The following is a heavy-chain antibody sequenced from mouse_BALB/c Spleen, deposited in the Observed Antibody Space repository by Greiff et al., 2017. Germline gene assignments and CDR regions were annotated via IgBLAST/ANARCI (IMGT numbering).Heavy chain of an antibody. J-gene: IGHJ4*01. V-gene: IGHV14-4*02. CDR2: IDPENGDT. D-gene: IGHD2-10*01. Sequence: EVQLQQSGAELVRSGASVKLSCTASGFNIKVHYMHWVKQRPEQGLEWIGWIDPENGDTEYAPKFQGKATMTADTSSNTVYLQLSSLTSEDTAVYYCNGAYYGNYYYAMDYWGQGTSVTVSS. CDR3: NGAYYGNYYYAMDY. CDR1: GFNIKVHY.